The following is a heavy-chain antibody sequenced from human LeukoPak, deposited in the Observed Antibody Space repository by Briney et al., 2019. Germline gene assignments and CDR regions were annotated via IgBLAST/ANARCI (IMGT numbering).Heavy chain of an antibody. CDR3: ARGNNWYYYDSSGYSGYYYYYMDV. J-gene: IGHJ6*03. CDR2: IYYSGST. Sequence: SETLSLTCTVSGGSISSYYWSWIRQPPGKGLEWIGYIYYSGSTNYNPSLKSRVTISVDTSKNQFSLKLSSVTAADTAVYYCARGNNWYYYDSSGYSGYYYYYMDVWGKGTTVTISS. CDR1: GGSISSYY. V-gene: IGHV4-59*01. D-gene: IGHD3-22*01.